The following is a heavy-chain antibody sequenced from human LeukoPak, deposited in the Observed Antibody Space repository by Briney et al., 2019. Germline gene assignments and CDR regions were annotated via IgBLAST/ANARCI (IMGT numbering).Heavy chain of an antibody. CDR3: ARDSYGSGRYLDYFDY. J-gene: IGHJ4*02. CDR1: GYSFTTYW. CDR2: IDPSDSYT. V-gene: IGHV5-10-1*01. D-gene: IGHD3-10*01. Sequence: GESLKISCKGSGYSFTTYWISWVRQMPGKGLEWMGRIDPSDSYTNYSPSFQGHVTISADKSISTAYLQWSSLKASDTAMYYCARDSYGSGRYLDYFDYWGQGTLVTVSS.